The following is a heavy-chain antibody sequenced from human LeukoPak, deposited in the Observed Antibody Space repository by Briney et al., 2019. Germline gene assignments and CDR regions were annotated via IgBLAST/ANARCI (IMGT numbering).Heavy chain of an antibody. J-gene: IGHJ4*02. CDR1: GFTFSSYW. CDR3: AREGAYCSGGSCLSAKNGY. V-gene: IGHV3-7*05. Sequence: GGSLRLSCAASGFTFSSYWMSWVRQAPGKGLEWVANIKQDGSEKYYVDSVKGRFTISRDNAKNSLYLQMNSLRAEDTAVYYCAREGAYCSGGSCLSAKNGYWGQGTLVTVSS. D-gene: IGHD2-15*01. CDR2: IKQDGSEK.